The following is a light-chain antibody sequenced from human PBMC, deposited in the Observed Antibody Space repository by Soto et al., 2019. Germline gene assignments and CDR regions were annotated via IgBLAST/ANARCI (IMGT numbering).Light chain of an antibody. J-gene: IGLJ3*02. V-gene: IGLV1-47*01. CDR2: RND. Sequence: SLRTHAPSASSNPGHRVIISCYGSSSDVGRNYVHWYQHFPGTAPKLLIYRNDERPSGVPDRFSGSKSGTSASLAISGLRSEDEADYICAAWADSVTDWVFGGGTKVTAL. CDR3: AAWADSVTDWV. CDR1: SSDVGRNY.